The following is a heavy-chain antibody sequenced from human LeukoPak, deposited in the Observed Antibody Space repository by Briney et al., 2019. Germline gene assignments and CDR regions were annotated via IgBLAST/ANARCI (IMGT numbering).Heavy chain of an antibody. V-gene: IGHV4-39*01. D-gene: IGHD5-18*01. CDR1: GGSISSSSYY. CDR3: ASGYSYGYVWY. J-gene: IGHJ4*02. CDR2: IYYSGST. Sequence: KPSETLSLTCTVSGGSISSSSYYWGWIRQPPGKGLEWIGSIYYSGSTYYNPSLKSRVTISVDTSKNQFSLKLSSVTAADTAVYYCASGYSYGYVWYWGQGTLVTVSS.